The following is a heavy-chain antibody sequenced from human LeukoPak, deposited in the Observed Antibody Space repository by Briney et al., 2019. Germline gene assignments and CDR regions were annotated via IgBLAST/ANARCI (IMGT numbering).Heavy chain of an antibody. V-gene: IGHV3-7*01. CDR1: GFTFSNYW. CDR3: TRDTGCPGGTCYSFYDY. D-gene: IGHD2-15*01. Sequence: GGSLRLSCAVSGFTFSNYWMTWVRQAPGKGLEWVANIKQDGTEKYYVDSVKGRFTISRDNAENPLYLQMNSLRAEDTAVYYCTRDTGCPGGTCYSFYDYWGQGTLVTVSS. CDR2: IKQDGTEK. J-gene: IGHJ4*02.